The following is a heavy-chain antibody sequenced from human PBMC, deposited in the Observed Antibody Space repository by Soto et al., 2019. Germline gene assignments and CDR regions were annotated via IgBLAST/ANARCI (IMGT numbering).Heavy chain of an antibody. D-gene: IGHD1-26*01. CDR3: ARGIVLVGATPENYFDY. CDR2: IYYSGST. V-gene: IGHV4-31*03. CDR1: GGSISSGGYY. J-gene: IGHJ4*02. Sequence: QVQLQESGPGLVKPSQTLSLTCTVSGGSISSGGYYWSWIRQHPGKGLEWIGYIYYSGSTYYNPSLKSRVTISVDTSKNQFSLKLSSVTAADTAVYYCARGIVLVGATPENYFDYWGQGTLVTVSS.